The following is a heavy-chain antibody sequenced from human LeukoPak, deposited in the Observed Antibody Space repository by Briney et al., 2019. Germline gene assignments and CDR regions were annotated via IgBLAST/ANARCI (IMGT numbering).Heavy chain of an antibody. CDR2: ISGSGGST. J-gene: IGHJ4*02. CDR1: GFTFSSYA. V-gene: IGHV3-23*01. D-gene: IGHD3-9*01. Sequence: PGGSLRLSCAASGFTFSSYAMSWARQAPGKGLEWVSAISGSGGSTYYADSVKGRFTISRDNSKNTLYLQMNSLRAEDTAVYYCASAVLARYFDTTDYWGQGTLVTVSS. CDR3: ASAVLARYFDTTDY.